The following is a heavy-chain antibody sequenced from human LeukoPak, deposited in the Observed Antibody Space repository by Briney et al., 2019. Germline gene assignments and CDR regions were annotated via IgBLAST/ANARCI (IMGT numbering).Heavy chain of an antibody. CDR2: IYYSGST. CDR1: GGSISSYY. V-gene: IGHV4-59*08. J-gene: IGHJ4*02. CDR3: GSGDYYYFDY. Sequence: SETLSLTCTVSGGSISSYYWSWIRQPPGKGLEWIGYIYYSGSTNYNPSLKSRVTISVDTSKNQFSLKLSSVIAADTAVYYCGSGDYYYFDYWGQGTLVTVSS. D-gene: IGHD1-26*01.